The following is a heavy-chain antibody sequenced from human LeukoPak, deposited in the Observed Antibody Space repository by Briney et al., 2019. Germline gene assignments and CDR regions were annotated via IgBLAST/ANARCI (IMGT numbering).Heavy chain of an antibody. V-gene: IGHV4-34*01. Sequence: TSETLSLTCAVYGGSFSGYYWSWIRQPPGKGLEWIGEINHSGSTNYNPSLKSRVTISVDTSKNQFSLKLSSVTAADTAVYYCARAGNYYGSGSVYWGQGTLVTVSS. J-gene: IGHJ4*02. CDR3: ARAGNYYGSGSVY. CDR2: INHSGST. CDR1: GGSFSGYY. D-gene: IGHD3-10*01.